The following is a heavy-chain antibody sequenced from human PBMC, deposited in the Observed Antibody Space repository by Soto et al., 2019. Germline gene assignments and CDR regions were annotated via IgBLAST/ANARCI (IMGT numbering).Heavy chain of an antibody. J-gene: IGHJ6*02. CDR3: ARPGYYYYGMDV. CDR1: GYSFTTYW. Sequence: PGESLKISCKGSGYSFTTYWISWVRQMPGKGLEWMGRIDPSDSYTNYSPSFQGHVTISADKSISTAYLQWSSLKASDTAMYYCARPGYYYYGMDVWGQGTTVTVSS. CDR2: IDPSDSYT. V-gene: IGHV5-10-1*01.